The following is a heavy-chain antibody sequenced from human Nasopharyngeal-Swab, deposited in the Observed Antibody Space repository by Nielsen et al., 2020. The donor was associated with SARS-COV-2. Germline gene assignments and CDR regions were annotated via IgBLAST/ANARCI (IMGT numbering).Heavy chain of an antibody. Sequence: GGSLRLSCAASGFTFSSYAMHWVRQAPGKGLERVAVISYDGSNKYYADSVKGRFTISRDNSKSTLYLQMNSLRAEDTAVYYCARGGLLELGFYWYFDLWGRGTLVTVSS. J-gene: IGHJ2*01. CDR3: ARGGLLELGFYWYFDL. CDR1: GFTFSSYA. D-gene: IGHD2-21*02. V-gene: IGHV3-30-3*01. CDR2: ISYDGSNK.